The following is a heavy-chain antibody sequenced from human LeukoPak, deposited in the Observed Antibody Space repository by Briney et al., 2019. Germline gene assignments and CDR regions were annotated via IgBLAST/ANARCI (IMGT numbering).Heavy chain of an antibody. CDR2: IYYSRST. CDR3: ARHADSGFGELAFDY. V-gene: IGHV4-39*01. J-gene: IGHJ4*02. Sequence: PSETLSLTCSVSGGSISSSSYYWGWIRQPPGKGLEWIVSIYYSRSTYYNPSLKSRVTTSVYTSKNQFSLKLSSVTAADTAVYYCARHADSGFGELAFDYWGQGTLVTVSS. D-gene: IGHD3-10*01. CDR1: GGSISSSSYY.